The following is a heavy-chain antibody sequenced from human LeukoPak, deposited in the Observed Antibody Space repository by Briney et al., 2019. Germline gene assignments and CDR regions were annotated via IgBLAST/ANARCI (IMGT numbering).Heavy chain of an antibody. CDR1: GGTFSSYA. D-gene: IGHD1-1*01. CDR3: ARDQIASPNWELDY. V-gene: IGHV1-69*06. CDR2: IIPIFGTA. J-gene: IGHJ4*02. Sequence: ASVKVSCKASGGTFSSYAISWVRQAPGQGLEWMGGIIPIFGTANYAQKFQGRVTITADKSTSTAYMELSSLRSEDTAVYYCARDQIASPNWELDYWGQGTLVTVSS.